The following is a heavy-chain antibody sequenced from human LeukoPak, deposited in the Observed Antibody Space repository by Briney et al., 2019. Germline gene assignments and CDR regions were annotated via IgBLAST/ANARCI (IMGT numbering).Heavy chain of an antibody. V-gene: IGHV3-21*01. Sequence: GGSLRLSCAASGFTFSSYSMNWVRQAPGKGLEWVSSISSSSSYIYYADSVKGRFTISRDNAKNSLYLQMNSLRAEDTAVYYCARDKDYGSGSYYLGAWGYWGQGTLVTVSS. CDR2: ISSSSSYI. D-gene: IGHD3-10*01. CDR3: ARDKDYGSGSYYLGAWGY. CDR1: GFTFSSYS. J-gene: IGHJ4*02.